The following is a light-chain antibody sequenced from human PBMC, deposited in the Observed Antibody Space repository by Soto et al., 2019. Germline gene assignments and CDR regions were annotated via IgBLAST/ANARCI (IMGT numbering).Light chain of an antibody. CDR1: ESISTW. CDR2: KAS. V-gene: IGKV1-5*03. Sequence: DIQMTQSPSTLSASVGDRVTVTCRASESISTWLAWYQQKPGKAPNLLIYKASSLESGVQSRFSGSGSGTEFTLTISSLQPDDFATYYCQQYNIYSWTFGQGTKVDI. J-gene: IGKJ1*01. CDR3: QQYNIYSWT.